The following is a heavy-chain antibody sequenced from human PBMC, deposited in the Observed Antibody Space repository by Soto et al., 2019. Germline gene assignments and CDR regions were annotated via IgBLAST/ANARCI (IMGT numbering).Heavy chain of an antibody. CDR2: IYYSGST. CDR3: ARRGVGVAATRPAFDY. D-gene: IGHD2-15*01. J-gene: IGHJ4*02. CDR1: GGSISSYY. V-gene: IGHV4-59*01. Sequence: SETLSLTCTVSGGSISSYYWSWIRQPPGKGLEWIGYIYYSGSTNYNPSLKSRVTISVDTSKNQFSLKLSSVTAADTAVYYCARRGVGVAATRPAFDYWGQGTLVTVSS.